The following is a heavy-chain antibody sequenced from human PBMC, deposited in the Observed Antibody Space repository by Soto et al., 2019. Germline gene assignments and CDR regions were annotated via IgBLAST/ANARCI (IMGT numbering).Heavy chain of an antibody. CDR3: ASSEIVVVVAATPGAFDI. D-gene: IGHD2-15*01. CDR1: GGTFSSYA. Sequence: SVKVSCKASGGTFSSYAISWVRQAPGQGLEWMGGIIPIFGTANYAQKFQGRVTITADKSTSTAYMELSSLRSEDTPVYYCASSEIVVVVAATPGAFDIWRQGTMVTVSS. J-gene: IGHJ3*02. V-gene: IGHV1-69*06. CDR2: IIPIFGTA.